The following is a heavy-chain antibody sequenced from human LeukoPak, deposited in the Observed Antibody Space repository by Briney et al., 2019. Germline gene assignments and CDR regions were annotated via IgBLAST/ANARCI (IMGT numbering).Heavy chain of an antibody. D-gene: IGHD1-1*01. Sequence: SGPTLVNPTQTLTLTCTFSGFSLSTSGMCVSWIRQPPGKALEWLARIDWDDDKYYSTSLKTRLTISKDTSKNQVVLTMTNMDPVDTATYYCARHVRSYNRKSGHAFDIWGQGTMVTVSS. V-gene: IGHV2-70*11. J-gene: IGHJ3*02. CDR2: IDWDDDK. CDR3: ARHVRSYNRKSGHAFDI. CDR1: GFSLSTSGMC.